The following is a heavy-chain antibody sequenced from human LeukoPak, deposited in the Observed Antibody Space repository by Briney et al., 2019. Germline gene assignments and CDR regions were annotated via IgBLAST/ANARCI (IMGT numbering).Heavy chain of an antibody. Sequence: GGSLRLSCAASGFIFSSCWMSWVRQAPGKGLEWVSAISASGGSTYYADSVKGRFTISRDNSKNTLYLQMNSLRVEDTAVYYCAKEVYYFDTSGLYSFAFDIWGQGTMVTVPS. CDR3: AKEVYYFDTSGLYSFAFDI. J-gene: IGHJ3*02. CDR1: GFIFSSCW. D-gene: IGHD3-22*01. CDR2: ISASGGST. V-gene: IGHV3-23*01.